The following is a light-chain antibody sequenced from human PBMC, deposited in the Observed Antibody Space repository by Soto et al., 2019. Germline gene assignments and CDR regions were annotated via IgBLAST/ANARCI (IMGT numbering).Light chain of an antibody. CDR1: QSVSSY. J-gene: IGKJ4*01. Sequence: EIVLTQSPATLSLSPGESATLSCRASQSVSSYLAWYQQKPGQAPRLLIYDASNRATGIPARFSGSGSGTDFPLTISSLEPEDFAVYYCQQRSNWPFLTFGGGTKVEIK. CDR2: DAS. V-gene: IGKV3-11*01. CDR3: QQRSNWPFLT.